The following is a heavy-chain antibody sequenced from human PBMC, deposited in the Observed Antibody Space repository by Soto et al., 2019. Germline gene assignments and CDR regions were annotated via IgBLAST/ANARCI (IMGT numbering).Heavy chain of an antibody. Sequence: ASVTVSCKASGYAFTIYGISCVVQAPGQGRDWMGWISTFHGNTNYAQKFQGSVTMTTDTSTSTAYMELRSLTSDDTAIYYCARDTYDTTGYPLDYWGQGTLVTVSS. J-gene: IGHJ4*02. V-gene: IGHV1-18*04. CDR3: ARDTYDTTGYPLDY. D-gene: IGHD3-22*01. CDR1: GYAFTIYG. CDR2: ISTFHGNT.